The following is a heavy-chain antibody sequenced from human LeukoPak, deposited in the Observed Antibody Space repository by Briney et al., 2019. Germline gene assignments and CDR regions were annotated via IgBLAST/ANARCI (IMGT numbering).Heavy chain of an antibody. J-gene: IGHJ5*02. Sequence: ASVNVSCKASDYRFASYGITWVRQAPGQGLEWMGWISAYNGTTNTAQKLQGRFTMTTDTSTDTAYMELRSLRSDDTAVYYCARVERYYYSSGYYPWGQGTLVTVSS. CDR3: ARVERYYYSSGYYP. CDR2: ISAYNGTT. D-gene: IGHD3-22*01. CDR1: DYRFASYG. V-gene: IGHV1-18*01.